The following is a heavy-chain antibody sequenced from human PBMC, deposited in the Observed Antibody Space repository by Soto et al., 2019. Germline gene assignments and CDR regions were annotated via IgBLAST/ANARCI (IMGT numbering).Heavy chain of an antibody. V-gene: IGHV1-69*12. CDR2: IIPIFGPA. Sequence: QVQLVQSGAEVKKPGSSVKVSCKASGGTFSRYAISWVRQAPGQGLEWMGGIIPIFGPANHAQKFQGRVTIPADECTSTAYMELSSLRSEDTAVYYCARGGRDGYNGFDYWGKGTLVTVSS. J-gene: IGHJ4*02. CDR1: GGTFSRYA. CDR3: ARGGRDGYNGFDY. D-gene: IGHD5-12*01.